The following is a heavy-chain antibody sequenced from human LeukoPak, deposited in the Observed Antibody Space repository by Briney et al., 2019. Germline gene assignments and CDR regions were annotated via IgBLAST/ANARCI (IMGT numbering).Heavy chain of an antibody. D-gene: IGHD3-3*01. CDR2: IRSKAYGGTT. CDR1: GFTFGDYA. V-gene: IGHV3-49*03. CDR3: TRVFKRFLEWSSYYYYMDV. J-gene: IGHJ6*03. Sequence: GGSLRLSCTASGFTFGDYAMSWFRQAPGKGLEWVGFIRSKAYGGTTEYAASVKGRFTISRDDSKSIAYLQMNSLKTEDTAVYYCTRVFKRFLEWSSYYYYMDVWGKGTTVTVSS.